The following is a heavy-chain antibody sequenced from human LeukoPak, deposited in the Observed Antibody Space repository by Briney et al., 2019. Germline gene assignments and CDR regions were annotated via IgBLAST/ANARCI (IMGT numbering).Heavy chain of an antibody. Sequence: SETLSLTCTVSGGSISDGAYYWSWIRQHPGKGLEWIGYIYHSGSTYYNPSLKSRVTISVDTSKNQFSLNLNSVTDADTAIYYCARYVDATVAHDYWGQGTLVTVSS. CDR1: GGSISDGAYY. D-gene: IGHD4-23*01. CDR3: ARYVDATVAHDY. CDR2: IYHSGST. V-gene: IGHV4-31*03. J-gene: IGHJ4*02.